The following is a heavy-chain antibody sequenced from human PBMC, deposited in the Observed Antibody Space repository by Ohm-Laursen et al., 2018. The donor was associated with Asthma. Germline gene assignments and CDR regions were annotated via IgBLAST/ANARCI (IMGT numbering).Heavy chain of an antibody. CDR1: GFTFRSYA. D-gene: IGHD2-2*01. J-gene: IGHJ5*02. CDR2: GGSYYDGGLK. V-gene: IGHV3-30-3*01. Sequence: SLRLSCTASGFTFRSYAMHWVRQAPGKGLEWVAVGGSYYDGGLKYYADSVNGRFTVSRDDSKNTLYLQMNSLRAEDTAVYYCARAGTGTKYCSSTSCYLHWFDPWGQGTLVTVSS. CDR3: ARAGTGTKYCSSTSCYLHWFDP.